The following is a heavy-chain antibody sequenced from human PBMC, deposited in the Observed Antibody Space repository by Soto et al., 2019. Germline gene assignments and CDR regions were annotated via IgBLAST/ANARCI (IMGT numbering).Heavy chain of an antibody. J-gene: IGHJ4*02. CDR2: ISSSSSTI. CDR3: ARANGDSDY. V-gene: IGHV3-48*01. CDR1: GFTFSSYS. D-gene: IGHD4-17*01. Sequence: EVQLVESGGGLVQPGGSLRLSCAASGFTFSSYSMNWVRQAPGKGLEGVSYISSSSSTIYYADSVKGRFTISRDNAKNSLYLQMNSLRAEDTAVYYCARANGDSDYWGQGTLVTVSS.